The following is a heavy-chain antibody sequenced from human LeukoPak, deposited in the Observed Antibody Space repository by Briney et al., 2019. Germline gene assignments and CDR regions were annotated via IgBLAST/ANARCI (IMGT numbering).Heavy chain of an antibody. CDR3: ARAEILWFGESGYYMDV. CDR1: GYTFAGYY. D-gene: IGHD3-10*01. J-gene: IGHJ6*03. CDR2: INPNSGGT. V-gene: IGHV1-2*02. Sequence: ASVKVSCKASGYTFAGYYMHWVRQAPGQGLEWMGWINPNSGGTNYAQKFQGRVTMTRDTSISTAYMELSRLRSDDTAVYYCARAEILWFGESGYYMDVWGKGTTVTISS.